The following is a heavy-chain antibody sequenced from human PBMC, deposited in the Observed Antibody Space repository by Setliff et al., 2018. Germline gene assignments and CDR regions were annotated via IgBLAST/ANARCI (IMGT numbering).Heavy chain of an antibody. Sequence: GGSLRLSCAVSGFTFSSYWMHWVRQAPGKGLVWVSRVKSDGTYTNYADSVKGRFTISRDNAKNTLFLQMNRLRAEDTAVYYCARAIPYGSGGVCSEDNWFDSWGQGTLVTVSS. V-gene: IGHV3-74*01. J-gene: IGHJ5*01. CDR1: GFTFSSYW. CDR3: ARAIPYGSGGVCSEDNWFDS. D-gene: IGHD2-8*02. CDR2: VKSDGTYT.